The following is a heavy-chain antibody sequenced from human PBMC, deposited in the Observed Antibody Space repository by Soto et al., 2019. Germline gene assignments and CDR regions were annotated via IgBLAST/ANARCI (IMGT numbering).Heavy chain of an antibody. Sequence: PGGSLRLSCKGSGFTFSNYAMSWVRQAPGKGLEWVSGISDSGDATYYADSVKGRFTISRDNSKNTLFLQMSSLRGEDTAVYYCAKEXKYMCRGGRCYSEGMDVWGQGTTVTVSS. J-gene: IGHJ6*02. CDR1: GFTFSNYA. CDR3: AKEXKYMCRGGRCYSEGMDV. CDR2: ISDSGDAT. D-gene: IGHD2-15*01. V-gene: IGHV3-23*01.